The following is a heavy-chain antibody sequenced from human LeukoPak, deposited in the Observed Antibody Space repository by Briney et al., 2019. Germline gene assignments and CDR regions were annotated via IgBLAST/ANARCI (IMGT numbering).Heavy chain of an antibody. Sequence: PGGSLRLSRAASGFTVSSNYMSWVRQAPGKGLEWVSVIYSGGSTYYADSVKGRFTISRDNSKNTLYLQMNSLRAEDTAVYYCARGEYYDILTGYSPDFDYWGQGTLVTVSS. V-gene: IGHV3-66*01. CDR2: IYSGGST. J-gene: IGHJ4*02. CDR1: GFTVSSNY. D-gene: IGHD3-9*01. CDR3: ARGEYYDILTGYSPDFDY.